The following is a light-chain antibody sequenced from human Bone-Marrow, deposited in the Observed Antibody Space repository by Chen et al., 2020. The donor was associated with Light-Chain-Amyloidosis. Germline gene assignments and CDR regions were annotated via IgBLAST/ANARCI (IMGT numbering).Light chain of an antibody. CDR1: QDVASG. CDR2: ATS. V-gene: IGKV1-12*01. Sequence: DIQMTQSPSSVSASIGDRVTITCRASQDVASGVAWYQQKPGRAPKLLMYATSVLQSGVSLRFSGSGSGTDFSLTITSLQPEDVAVYNCQQASTYPPWTFGQGTKVEIK. J-gene: IGKJ1*01. CDR3: QQASTYPPWT.